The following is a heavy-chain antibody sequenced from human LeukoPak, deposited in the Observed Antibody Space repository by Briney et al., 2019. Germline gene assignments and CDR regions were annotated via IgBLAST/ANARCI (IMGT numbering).Heavy chain of an antibody. Sequence: SDTLSLTCAVSGYSISSSNWWGWIRLPPGNGLEWIGYIYYSGTTNYNPSLKSRVTMSVDTSKNQFSLKLSSVTALDTAVYYCARKIASVGYFDYWGQGTLVTVSS. D-gene: IGHD6-13*01. CDR2: IYYSGTT. CDR1: GYSISSSNW. J-gene: IGHJ4*02. V-gene: IGHV4-28*06. CDR3: ARKIASVGYFDY.